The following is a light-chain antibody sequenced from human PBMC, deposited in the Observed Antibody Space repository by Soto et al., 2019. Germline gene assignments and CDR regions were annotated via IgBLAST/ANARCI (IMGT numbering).Light chain of an antibody. CDR1: QNIGSW. V-gene: IGKV1-5*03. Sequence: DIQMTQSPSTVSASVGDRVTITCRASQNIGSWLAWYQQKPGRAPKLLIYKASSLQSGVPSRFSGSRSGTEFTLTISSLQPDDFATYYCQQYNSYPWTFGQGTKVEIK. CDR2: KAS. CDR3: QQYNSYPWT. J-gene: IGKJ1*01.